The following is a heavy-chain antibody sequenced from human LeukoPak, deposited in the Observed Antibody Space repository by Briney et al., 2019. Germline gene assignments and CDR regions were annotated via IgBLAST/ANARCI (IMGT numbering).Heavy chain of an antibody. D-gene: IGHD2-2*01. V-gene: IGHV1-2*06. CDR2: INPNSGGT. Sequence: ASVKVSCKASGYTFTDYYIHWVRQAPGQGLEWMGRINPNSGGTYYAQKFQGRVTMTRDTSISTAYMELSSLRSDDTAVYYCARSALGYCSSTRCFGFDYWGQGTLVTVSS. CDR3: ARSALGYCSSTRCFGFDY. CDR1: GYTFTDYY. J-gene: IGHJ4*02.